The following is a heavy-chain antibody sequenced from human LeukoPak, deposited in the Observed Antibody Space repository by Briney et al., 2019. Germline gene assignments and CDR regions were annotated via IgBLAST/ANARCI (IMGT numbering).Heavy chain of an antibody. J-gene: IGHJ4*02. V-gene: IGHV4-39*01. Sequence: SETLSLTCTVSGGSIRSTSYYWGWIRQPPGKGLEWIGSIYYSGNTYYNPSLKSRVTISVDTSKNQFSLKLSSVTAADTAVYYCARTRYYYNSRSYGAPYYFDYWGQGTLVTVSS. CDR2: IYYSGNT. CDR3: ARTRYYYNSRSYGAPYYFDY. CDR1: GGSIRSTSYY. D-gene: IGHD3-10*01.